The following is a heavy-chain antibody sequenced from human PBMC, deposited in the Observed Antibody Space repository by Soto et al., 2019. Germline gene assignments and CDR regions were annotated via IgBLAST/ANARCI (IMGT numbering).Heavy chain of an antibody. CDR2: IYHSGAT. D-gene: IGHD4-17*01. CDR3: ARGVPYDYALDY. CDR1: GGSISGGYS. J-gene: IGHJ4*02. Sequence: SETLSLTCVVSGGSISGGYSWSWIRQPPGKGLEWIGYIYHSGATYYNPSLKSRVTISVDRSKNQFSLKLNSVTAADTAVYFCARGVPYDYALDYWGQGTLVTVSS. V-gene: IGHV4-30-2*01.